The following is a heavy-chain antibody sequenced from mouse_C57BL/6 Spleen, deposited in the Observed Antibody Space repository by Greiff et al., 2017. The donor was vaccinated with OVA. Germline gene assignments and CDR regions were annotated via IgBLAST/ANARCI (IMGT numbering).Heavy chain of an antibody. CDR2: IWTGGGT. CDR3: ARNPYYYGSSYGAMDY. J-gene: IGHJ4*01. V-gene: IGHV2-9-1*01. CDR1: GFSLTSYA. Sequence: VMLVESGPGLVAPSQSLSITCTVSGFSLTSYAISWVRQPPGKGLEWLGVIWTGGGTNYNSALKSRLSISKDNSKSHFFLKMNSLQTDDTARYYCARNPYYYGSSYGAMDYWGQGTSVTVSS. D-gene: IGHD1-1*01.